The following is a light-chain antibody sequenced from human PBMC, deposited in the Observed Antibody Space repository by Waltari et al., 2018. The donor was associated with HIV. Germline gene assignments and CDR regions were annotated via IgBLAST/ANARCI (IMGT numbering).Light chain of an antibody. CDR2: DAI. V-gene: IGKV3-11*01. CDR1: QSVGKY. CDR3: QQRDSWPRGIT. J-gene: IGKJ5*01. Sequence: EIVLTQSPATLSLSPGERATLSCRASQSVGKYLAWYQQKPGQVPRLLIYDAINRATGIPARFSGSGSGTDFTLTISSLEPEDFAVYYCQQRDSWPRGITFGQGTRLEIK.